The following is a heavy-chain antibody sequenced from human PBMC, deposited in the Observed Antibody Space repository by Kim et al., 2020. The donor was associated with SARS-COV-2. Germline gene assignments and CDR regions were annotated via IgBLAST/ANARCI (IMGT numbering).Heavy chain of an antibody. CDR1: GGSFSGYY. D-gene: IGHD6-13*01. Sequence: SETLSLTCAVYGGSFSGYYWSWIRQPPGKGLEWIGEINHSGSTNYNPSLKSRVTISVDTSKNQFSLKLSSVTAADTAVYYCARGAVGIAAAGRLWWAYYFDSWGQGTLVTVSS. J-gene: IGHJ4*02. V-gene: IGHV4-34*01. CDR3: ARGAVGIAAAGRLWWAYYFDS. CDR2: INHSGST.